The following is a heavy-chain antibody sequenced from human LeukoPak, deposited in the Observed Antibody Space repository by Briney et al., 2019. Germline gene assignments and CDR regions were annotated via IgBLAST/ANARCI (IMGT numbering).Heavy chain of an antibody. CDR3: ARSPGYSYGSRYYYYGMDV. CDR2: IYDSGTT. CDR1: GGSIRGWY. Sequence: SETLSLTCTVSGGSIRGWYWSWIRQPPGKGLEWIGHIYDSGTTNYSPSLKSRVTISIDTSKNQFSLKLSSVTAADTAVYYCARSPGYSYGSRYYYYGMDVWGQGTTVTVSS. V-gene: IGHV4-59*12. D-gene: IGHD5-18*01. J-gene: IGHJ6*02.